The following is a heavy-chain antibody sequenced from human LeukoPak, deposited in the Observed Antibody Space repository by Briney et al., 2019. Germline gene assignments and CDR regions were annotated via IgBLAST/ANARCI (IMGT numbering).Heavy chain of an antibody. Sequence: GGSLRLSCAVSGFTYSSYEMNWVRQAPGKALEWVSDISGSGSTIYYADSVKGRFTISRDNAKNSLSLQLNSLRAEDTGIYYCARAEIRNAFFFDGWGQGALVTVSS. J-gene: IGHJ4*02. CDR3: ARAEIRNAFFFDG. CDR2: ISGSGSTI. CDR1: GFTYSSYE. D-gene: IGHD3-3*01. V-gene: IGHV3-48*03.